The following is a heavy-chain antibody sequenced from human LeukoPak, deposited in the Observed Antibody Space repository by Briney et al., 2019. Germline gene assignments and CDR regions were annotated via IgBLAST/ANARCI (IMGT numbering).Heavy chain of an antibody. CDR1: GFTLSSNY. V-gene: IGHV3-66*01. D-gene: IGHD6-19*01. CDR3: ARVVEQWLGRGWFDP. Sequence: GGSLRLSCAASGFTLSSNYMSWVRQAPGKGLEWVSVIYSGGSTYYADSVKGRFTISRDNSKNTLYLQMNRLRAEDTAVYYCARVVEQWLGRGWFDPWGQGTLVTVSS. CDR2: IYSGGST. J-gene: IGHJ5*02.